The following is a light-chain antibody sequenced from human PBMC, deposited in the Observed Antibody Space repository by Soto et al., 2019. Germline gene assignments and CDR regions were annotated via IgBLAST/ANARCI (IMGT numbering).Light chain of an antibody. CDR2: DAS. CDR1: QSVSIL. V-gene: IGKV3-15*01. Sequence: EIVMTQSPATLSVSPWERATLSCRASQSVSILLAWYQQKPGQAPRLLMYDASIRATGIPARFSGAGSGTEFTLTISSLEPEDFAVYYCQQRSNWITFGQGTRLEIK. CDR3: QQRSNWIT. J-gene: IGKJ5*01.